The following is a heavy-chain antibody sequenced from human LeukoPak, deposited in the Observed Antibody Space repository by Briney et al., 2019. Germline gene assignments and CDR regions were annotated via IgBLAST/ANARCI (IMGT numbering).Heavy chain of an antibody. Sequence: ASVKVSCKASGGTFSSYAISWVRQAPGQGLEWMGRIDPNSGVTKYAQKFQGRVTMTRDTSISTAYMDLSRLRSDDTAVYYCARDRYYGSGSYYNVFDYWGQGTLVTVSS. CDR1: GGTFSSYA. CDR3: ARDRYYGSGSYYNVFDY. J-gene: IGHJ4*02. D-gene: IGHD3-10*01. V-gene: IGHV1-2*06. CDR2: IDPNSGVT.